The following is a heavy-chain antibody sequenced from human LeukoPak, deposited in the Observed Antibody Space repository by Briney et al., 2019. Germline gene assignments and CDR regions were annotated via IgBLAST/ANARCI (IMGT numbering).Heavy chain of an antibody. CDR1: GYTFTSYD. CDR3: ARDHGGLRIYYFDY. D-gene: IGHD5-12*01. CDR2: MNPNSGNT. Sequence: ASVKVSCKASGYTFTSYDINWVRQATGQGLEWMGWMNPNSGNTGYAQKFQGRVTMTRNTSISTAYMELSSLRSEDTAVYYCARDHGGLRIYYFDYWGQGTLVTVSS. V-gene: IGHV1-8*01. J-gene: IGHJ4*02.